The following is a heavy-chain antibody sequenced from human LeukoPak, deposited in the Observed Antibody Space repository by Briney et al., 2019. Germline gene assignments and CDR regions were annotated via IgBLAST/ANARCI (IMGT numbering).Heavy chain of an antibody. J-gene: IGHJ4*02. V-gene: IGHV1-18*01. Sequence: GASVKVSCKGSGYTFTSYGFSWVRQAPGQGLEWMGWIRVDNGNTKYAQKFQGRVTMTTDTSTSTAHMELRSLRSDDTAMYYCARGNIRYHYDSSGYHTETYHFDYWAQGTLVTVSS. CDR1: GYTFTSYG. D-gene: IGHD3-22*01. CDR2: IRVDNGNT. CDR3: ARGNIRYHYDSSGYHTETYHFDY.